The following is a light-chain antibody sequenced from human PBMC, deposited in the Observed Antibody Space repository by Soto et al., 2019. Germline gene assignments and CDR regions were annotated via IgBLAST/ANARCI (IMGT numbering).Light chain of an antibody. Sequence: VLTQPPSASGTPGQRVTISCSGSSSNIGRNTVNWYQQLPGTAPKLLIYSNNQRPSGVPDRFSGSKSGTSGSLAISGLQSEDEADYYCAGWDDSLNGPVFGGGTKLTVL. V-gene: IGLV1-44*01. J-gene: IGLJ2*01. CDR2: SNN. CDR1: SSNIGRNT. CDR3: AGWDDSLNGPV.